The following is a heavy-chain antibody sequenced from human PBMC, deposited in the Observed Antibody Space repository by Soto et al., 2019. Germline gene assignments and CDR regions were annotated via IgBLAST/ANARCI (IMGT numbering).Heavy chain of an antibody. CDR2: IYYSGST. V-gene: IGHV4-30-4*01. Sequence: PSETLSLTCTVSGGSISSGDYYWSWIRQPPGKGLEWIGYIYYSGSTYYNPSLKSRVTISVDTSKNQFSLKLSSVTAADTAVYYCATIRGRHTRWLPNREGFDYWGQGTLVTVSS. D-gene: IGHD5-12*01. CDR1: GGSISSGDYY. CDR3: ATIRGRHTRWLPNREGFDY. J-gene: IGHJ4*02.